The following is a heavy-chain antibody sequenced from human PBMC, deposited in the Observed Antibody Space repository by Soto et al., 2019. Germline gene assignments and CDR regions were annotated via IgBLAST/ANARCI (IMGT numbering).Heavy chain of an antibody. CDR1: GGSISSSSYY. V-gene: IGHV4-39*02. J-gene: IGHJ5*01. CDR2: IYYSGST. CDR3: ATQEVGGSYVYTFDS. D-gene: IGHD1-26*01. Sequence: SETLSLTCTVSGGSISSSSYYWGWIRQPPGKGLEWIGSIYYSGSTYYNPSLKSRVTISVDTSKNHFSLKLSSVTAADTAVYYCATQEVGGSYVYTFDSRGQGTLVTVSS.